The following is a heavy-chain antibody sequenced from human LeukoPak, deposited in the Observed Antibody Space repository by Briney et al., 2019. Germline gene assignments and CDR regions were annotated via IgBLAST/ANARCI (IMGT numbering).Heavy chain of an antibody. CDR1: GASISTYY. Sequence: LETLSMTCTVSGASISTYYWSWIRQPPGKGMECIGSIYYSGSTYYNPSLKSRVTISVDTSKNQFSLKLSSVPAADTAVYYCARESGYNTHRFDPWGQGTLVTVSS. CDR3: ARESGYNTHRFDP. J-gene: IGHJ5*02. V-gene: IGHV4-39*07. CDR2: IYYSGST. D-gene: IGHD5-24*01.